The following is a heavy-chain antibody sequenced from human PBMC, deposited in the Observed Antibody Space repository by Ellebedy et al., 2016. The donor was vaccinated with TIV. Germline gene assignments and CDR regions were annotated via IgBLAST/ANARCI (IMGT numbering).Heavy chain of an antibody. D-gene: IGHD1-14*01. CDR3: ARGNEIPGPEPLDN. CDR2: ITTTSSYT. V-gene: IGHV3-11*06. J-gene: IGHJ4*02. Sequence: GESLKISCEASGFTFSDYYMIWIRQAPEKGLEWVSYITTTSSYTNYADSVKGRFTISRDNSKNTLYLQMNNLRAEDTALYYCARGNEIPGPEPLDNWGQGTLVTVSS. CDR1: GFTFSDYY.